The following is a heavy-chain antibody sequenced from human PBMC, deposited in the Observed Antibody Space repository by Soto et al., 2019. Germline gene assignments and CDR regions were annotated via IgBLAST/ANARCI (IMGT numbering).Heavy chain of an antibody. CDR1: GFTLSSNS. CDR2: ISSGSSTI. D-gene: IGHD6-19*01. CDR3: ATHDSRGWHELPWDDHYGLDV. J-gene: IGHJ6*02. V-gene: IGHV3-48*02. Sequence: EVQLVESGGGLVQPGGSLRLSCAASGFTLSSNSMNWVRQAPGKGLEWVSYISSGSSTIYYADSVKGRFTISRDNAKNSLYLQMNSLRDEDTAVYYCATHDSRGWHELPWDDHYGLDVWGQGTTVTVSS.